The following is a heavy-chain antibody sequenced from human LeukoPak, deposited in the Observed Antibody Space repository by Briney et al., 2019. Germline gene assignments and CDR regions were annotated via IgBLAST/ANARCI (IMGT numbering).Heavy chain of an antibody. CDR2: IKNDGSTQ. J-gene: IGHJ4*02. Sequence: GGSLRLSCAASGFTFSSRWMGWVRQAPGEGLERVANIKNDGSTQYYVGSVKGRFTISRDNARNSLFLQMNSLRAEDTAVYYCAKHGDYSFEDWGQGTLVTVSS. CDR1: GFTFSSRW. V-gene: IGHV3-7*01. D-gene: IGHD4-17*01. CDR3: AKHGDYSFED.